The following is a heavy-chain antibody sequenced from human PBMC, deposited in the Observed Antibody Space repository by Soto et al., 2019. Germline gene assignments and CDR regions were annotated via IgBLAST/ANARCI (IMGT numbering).Heavy chain of an antibody. Sequence: GASVKVSCKASGYTFTSYGISWVRQAPGQGLEWMGGIIPIFGTANYAQKFQGRVTITADESTSTAYMELSSLRSEDTAVYYCARLEAGTVFDYWGQGTLVTVSS. CDR1: GYTFTSYG. J-gene: IGHJ4*02. V-gene: IGHV1-69*13. CDR2: IIPIFGTA. D-gene: IGHD6-19*01. CDR3: ARLEAGTVFDY.